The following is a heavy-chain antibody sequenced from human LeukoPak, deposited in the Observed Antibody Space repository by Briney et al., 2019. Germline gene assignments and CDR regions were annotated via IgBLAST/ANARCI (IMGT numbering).Heavy chain of an antibody. CDR1: GFTFSSYS. D-gene: IGHD6-13*01. CDR3: ARESPAIAAKPSDY. J-gene: IGHJ4*02. V-gene: IGHV3-21*01. Sequence: GGSLRLSCAASGFTFSSYSMNWVRQAPGKGLEWVSSISSSSSYIYYADSVKGRFTISRDNAKNSLYLQMNSLRAEDTAVYYCARESPAIAAKPSDYWGQGTLVTVSS. CDR2: ISSSSSYI.